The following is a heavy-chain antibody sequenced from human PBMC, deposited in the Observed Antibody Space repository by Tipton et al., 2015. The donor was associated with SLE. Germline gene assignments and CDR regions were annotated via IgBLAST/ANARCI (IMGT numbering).Heavy chain of an antibody. CDR1: GGSISSYY. Sequence: TLSLTCTVSGGSISSYYWSWIRQHPGKGLEWIGYIHHSGTTNYNPSLQSRVTISVDTSKNQFSLKLSSVTAADTAIYYCVRDRDGTALDHDGFDIWGQGTLVTVSS. J-gene: IGHJ3*02. D-gene: IGHD1-7*01. CDR3: VRDRDGTALDHDGFDI. CDR2: IHHSGTT. V-gene: IGHV4-59*12.